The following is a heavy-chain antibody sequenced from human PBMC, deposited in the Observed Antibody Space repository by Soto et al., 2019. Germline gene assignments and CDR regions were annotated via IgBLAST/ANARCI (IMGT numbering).Heavy chain of an antibody. CDR1: GGSFSGYY. J-gene: IGHJ6*02. CDR2: INHSGST. D-gene: IGHD5-18*01. Sequence: SETLSLTCAVYGGSFSGYYWSWIRQPPGKGLEWIGEINHSGSTNYNPSLKSRVTISVDTSKNQFSLKLSSVTAADTAVYYCARGGVFGYSYALIYYGMDVWGQGTTVTVSS. V-gene: IGHV4-34*01. CDR3: ARGGVFGYSYALIYYGMDV.